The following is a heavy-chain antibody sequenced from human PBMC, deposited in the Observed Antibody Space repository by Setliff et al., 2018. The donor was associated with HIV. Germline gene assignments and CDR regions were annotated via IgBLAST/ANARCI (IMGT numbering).Heavy chain of an antibody. CDR2: IYYSGST. CDR1: GGSIYGSDYY. CDR3: ARHGYSSDLRISYCDS. D-gene: IGHD5-18*01. J-gene: IGHJ4*02. Sequence: KPSETLSLTCTVSGGSIYGSDYYWGWIRQPPGKGLESIGSIYYSGSTYYKPSLKSRVTISVDTSKNRFSLKLSSVTAADTAVYYCARHGYSSDLRISYCDSWGQGSLVTVSS. V-gene: IGHV4-39*01.